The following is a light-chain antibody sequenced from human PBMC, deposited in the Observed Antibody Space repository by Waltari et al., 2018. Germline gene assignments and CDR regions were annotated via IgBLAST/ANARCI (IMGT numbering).Light chain of an antibody. Sequence: DIVLTQSPEYLPVSLGESATINCKSSQSVVFSSNNKNYLAWYQQKPGQPPKLLITWASTRESGVPDRFSGSGSETDFTLTISSLQAEDVAVYYCQQCYTFPYTFGQGTKLEIK. J-gene: IGKJ2*01. CDR3: QQCYTFPYT. V-gene: IGKV4-1*01. CDR1: QSVVFSSNNKNY. CDR2: WAS.